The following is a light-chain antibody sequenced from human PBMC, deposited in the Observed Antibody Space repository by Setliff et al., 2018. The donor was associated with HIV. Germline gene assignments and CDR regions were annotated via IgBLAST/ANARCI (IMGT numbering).Light chain of an antibody. V-gene: IGLV2-14*03. CDR2: DVR. Sequence: QSALTQPASVSGSPGQSITISCTGTSSDIGAYNYVSWYQQHPGKAPKVMIYDVRKRPSGVSNRFSGSKSGNTASLTISGLQAEDEAAYYCSSYVNIKTPVFGTGTKVTVL. CDR3: SSYVNIKTPV. J-gene: IGLJ1*01. CDR1: SSDIGAYNY.